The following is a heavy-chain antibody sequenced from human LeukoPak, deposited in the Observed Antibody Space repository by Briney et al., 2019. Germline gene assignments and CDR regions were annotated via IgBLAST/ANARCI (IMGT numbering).Heavy chain of an antibody. V-gene: IGHV1-46*01. D-gene: IGHD1-26*01. Sequence: ASVKVSCKASGYTFTSYYMHWVRQAPGQGLEWMGIVKPSGGSTSYAQKFQGRVTMTRDTSTSTVYMELSSLRSEDKAVYYCARDSGSYFDYWGQGTLVTVSS. CDR3: ARDSGSYFDY. CDR2: VKPSGGST. J-gene: IGHJ4*01. CDR1: GYTFTSYY.